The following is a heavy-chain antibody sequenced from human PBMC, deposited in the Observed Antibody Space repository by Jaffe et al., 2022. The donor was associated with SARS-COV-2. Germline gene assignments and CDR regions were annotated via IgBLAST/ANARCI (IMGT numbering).Heavy chain of an antibody. D-gene: IGHD5-18*01. J-gene: IGHJ4*02. CDR3: ARDLRGTSRGDSYIFDY. V-gene: IGHV1-18*01. CDR1: GYTFIDYG. Sequence: QVQLVQSGGEVKKPGASVKVSCKASGYTFIDYGFSWVRQAPGQGLEWMGWISDYTGNTNYAQKFQGRVTMTTDTSTSTAYMELRSLRSDDTAIYYCARDLRGTSRGDSYIFDYWGQGTLVTVSS. CDR2: ISDYTGNT.